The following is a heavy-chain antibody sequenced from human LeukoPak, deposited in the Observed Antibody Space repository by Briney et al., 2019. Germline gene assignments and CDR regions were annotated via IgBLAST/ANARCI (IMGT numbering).Heavy chain of an antibody. Sequence: SETLSLTCAVYGGSLSGYYWSWIRQPPGKGLEWIGEINHSGSTNYNPSLKSRVTISVDTSKNQFSLKLSSVTAADTAVYYCARGTGNFQHWGQGTLVTVSS. CDR2: INHSGST. D-gene: IGHD1-1*01. CDR1: GGSLSGYY. J-gene: IGHJ1*01. CDR3: ARGTGNFQH. V-gene: IGHV4-34*01.